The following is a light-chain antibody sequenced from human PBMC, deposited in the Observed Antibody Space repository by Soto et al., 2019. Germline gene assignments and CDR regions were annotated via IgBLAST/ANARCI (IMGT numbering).Light chain of an antibody. J-gene: IGKJ1*01. CDR3: QQYGSSGT. CDR2: SAS. Sequence: EIVLTQSPGTLSLSPGAGATLSCRASQSVSSSYLAWYQQKPGHAPRLLIYSASTRATGIPARFSGSGSGTDFTLTISRLEPEDFAVYYCQQYGSSGTFGQGTKVDIK. CDR1: QSVSSSY. V-gene: IGKV3-20*01.